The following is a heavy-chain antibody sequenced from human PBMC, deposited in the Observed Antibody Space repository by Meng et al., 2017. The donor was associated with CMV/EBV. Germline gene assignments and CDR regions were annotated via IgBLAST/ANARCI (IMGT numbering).Heavy chain of an antibody. J-gene: IGHJ5*02. Sequence: ASVKVSCKASGYTFTGYYMHWVRQAPGQGLEWMGWSNPNSGGTNYAPKFQGRVTMTRDTSISTAYMELSRLRADDTAVYYCARDGGYCSSTSCHRWFDPWGQGTLVTVSS. CDR2: SNPNSGGT. CDR1: GYTFTGYY. V-gene: IGHV1-2*02. D-gene: IGHD2-2*01. CDR3: ARDGGYCSSTSCHRWFDP.